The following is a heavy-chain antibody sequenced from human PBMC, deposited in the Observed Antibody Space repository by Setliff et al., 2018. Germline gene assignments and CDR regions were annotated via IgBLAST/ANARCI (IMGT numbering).Heavy chain of an antibody. CDR1: GGTFSSYA. Sequence: ASVKVSCKASGGTFSSYAISWVRQAPGQGLGWMGGIIPIFGTANYAQKFQGRVTITADESTSTAYMELSSLRSEDTAVYYCARDDERTLDYWGQGTLVTVSS. CDR2: IIPIFGTA. V-gene: IGHV1-69*13. J-gene: IGHJ4*02. CDR3: ARDDERTLDY. D-gene: IGHD1-1*01.